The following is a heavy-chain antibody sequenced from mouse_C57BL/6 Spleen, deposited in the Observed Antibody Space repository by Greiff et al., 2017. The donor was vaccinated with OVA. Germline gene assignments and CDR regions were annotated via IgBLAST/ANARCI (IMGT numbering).Heavy chain of an antibody. J-gene: IGHJ3*01. CDR1: GFNIKDDY. CDR3: TTKARFAY. CDR2: IDPENGDT. V-gene: IGHV14-4*01. Sequence: VQLQQSGAELVRPGASVKLSCTASGFNIKDDYMHWVKQRPEQGLEWIGWIDPENGDTEYASKFQGKATITADTSSNTAYLQLSSLTSEDTAVYYCTTKARFAYWGQGTLVTVSA.